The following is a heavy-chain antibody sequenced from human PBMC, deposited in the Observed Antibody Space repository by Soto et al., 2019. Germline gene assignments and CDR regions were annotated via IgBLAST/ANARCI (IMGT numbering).Heavy chain of an antibody. CDR2: ISGSSSYI. J-gene: IGHJ4*02. Sequence: AGSLRLSCAASGFTLSSYRMNWVRQAPGKGLEWVSSISGSSSYIYYADSVRGRFTISRDNAKNSLFLQMNSLRVADTAVYYCARLASGSDVLTGYLPIWGQGTLVTVSS. CDR3: ARLASGSDVLTGYLPI. V-gene: IGHV3-21*01. CDR1: GFTLSSYR. D-gene: IGHD3-9*01.